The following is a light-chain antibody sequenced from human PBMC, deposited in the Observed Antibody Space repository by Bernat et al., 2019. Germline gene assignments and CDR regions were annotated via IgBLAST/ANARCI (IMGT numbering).Light chain of an antibody. CDR1: QPIETF. V-gene: IGKV1-39*01. CDR2: SAS. J-gene: IGKJ5*01. CDR3: QQSYTDVVT. Sequence: DIQLTQSPSSLSASVGDRVTITCRASQPIETFLAWYQQRPGKVPKLLVSSASDLRACVPSRFSARASGTDFTLTINSLEPEDFATYFCQQSYTDVVTFGQGTRL.